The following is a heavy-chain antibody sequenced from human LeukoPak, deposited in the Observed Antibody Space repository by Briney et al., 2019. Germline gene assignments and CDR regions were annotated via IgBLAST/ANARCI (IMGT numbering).Heavy chain of an antibody. CDR3: AKDHEGGGYYPGDFDY. V-gene: IGHV3-48*03. Sequence: PGGSLRLSCAASGFTFSSYEMNWVRQAPGKGLEWVSYISSSGSTIYYADSVKGRFTISRDNAKNSLYLQMNSLRAEDTAVYYCAKDHEGGGYYPGDFDYWGQGTLVTVSS. D-gene: IGHD3-22*01. CDR1: GFTFSSYE. CDR2: ISSSGSTI. J-gene: IGHJ4*02.